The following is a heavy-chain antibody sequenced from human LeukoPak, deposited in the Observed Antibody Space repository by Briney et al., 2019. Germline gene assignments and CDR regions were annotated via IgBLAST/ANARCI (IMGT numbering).Heavy chain of an antibody. D-gene: IGHD5-24*01. CDR3: ARDLQLLLDY. J-gene: IGHJ4*02. CDR2: IIPIFGIA. CDR1: GGTFSSYA. V-gene: IGHV1-69*04. Sequence: ASVKVSCKASGGTFSSYAISWVRQAPGQGLEWVGRIIPIFGIANYAQKFQGRVTITADKSTSTAYMELSSLRSEDTAVYYCARDLQLLLDYWGQGTLVTVSS.